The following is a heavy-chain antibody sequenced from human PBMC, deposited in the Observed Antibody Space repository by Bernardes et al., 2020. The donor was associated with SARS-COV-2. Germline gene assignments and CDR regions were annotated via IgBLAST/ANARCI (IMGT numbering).Heavy chain of an antibody. CDR1: GGSISGHY. CDR3: ARLYSWYFDL. Sequence: SETLSLTCTVSGGSISGHYWSWVRQPPGKGLEYIGYIYYSGSTNYNPSLKSRLTISVDTSKNQLSLKLSSVTAADTAVYYCARLYSWYFDLWGRGTLVTVSS. J-gene: IGHJ2*01. V-gene: IGHV4-59*08. D-gene: IGHD4-4*01. CDR2: IYYSGST.